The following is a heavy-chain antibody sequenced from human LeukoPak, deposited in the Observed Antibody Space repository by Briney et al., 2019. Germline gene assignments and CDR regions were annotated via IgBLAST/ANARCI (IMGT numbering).Heavy chain of an antibody. CDR3: AREASNYGDHTMMI. CDR1: GFTFSSYG. CDR2: ISGSGGST. Sequence: PGGSLRLSCAASGFTFSSYGMSWVRRAPGKGLEWVSAISGSGGSTYYADSVKGRFTISRDNAKNSLYLQMNSLRAEDTAVYYCAREASNYGDHTMMIWGQGTLVTVSS. D-gene: IGHD4-17*01. J-gene: IGHJ4*02. V-gene: IGHV3-23*01.